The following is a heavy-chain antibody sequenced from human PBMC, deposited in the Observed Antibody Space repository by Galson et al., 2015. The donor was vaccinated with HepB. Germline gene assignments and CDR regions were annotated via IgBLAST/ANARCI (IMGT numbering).Heavy chain of an antibody. CDR3: ASTIGVIGAFDI. D-gene: IGHD2-21*01. V-gene: IGHV3-30*03. J-gene: IGHJ3*02. Sequence: LRLSCAASGFTFSSYGMHWVRQAPGKGLEWVAVISYDGSNKYYADSVKGRFAISGDNSKNTLYLQMNSLRAEDTAVYYCASTIGVIGAFDIWGQGTMVTVSS. CDR1: GFTFSSYG. CDR2: ISYDGSNK.